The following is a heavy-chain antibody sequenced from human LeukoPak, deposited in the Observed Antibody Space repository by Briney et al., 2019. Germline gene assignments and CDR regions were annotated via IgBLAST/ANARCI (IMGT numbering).Heavy chain of an antibody. CDR3: ARFKYYYDSSSYYYVLHFDY. D-gene: IGHD3-22*01. CDR2: ISAYNGNT. J-gene: IGHJ4*02. Sequence: ASVKVSCKASGYTFTSYGISWVRQAPGQGLEWMGWISAYNGNTNYAQKLQGRVTMITDTSTSTAYMELRSLRSDDTAVYYCARFKYYYDSSSYYYVLHFDYWGQGTLVTVSS. V-gene: IGHV1-18*01. CDR1: GYTFTSYG.